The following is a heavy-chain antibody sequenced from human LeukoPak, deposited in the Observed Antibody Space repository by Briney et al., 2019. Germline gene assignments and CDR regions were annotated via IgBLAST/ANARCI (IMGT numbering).Heavy chain of an antibody. CDR3: ARTYSGSYHFDY. D-gene: IGHD1-26*01. CDR1: GGSISSYY. J-gene: IGHJ4*02. V-gene: IGHV4-4*07. Sequence: SETLSLTCTVSGGSISSYYWSWIRQPAGKGLEWIGRIYSTGSTNYNPSLKSRVTMSVDTSKNQFSLRLRSVTAADTAVYYCARTYSGSYHFDYWGQGTLVTVSS. CDR2: IYSTGST.